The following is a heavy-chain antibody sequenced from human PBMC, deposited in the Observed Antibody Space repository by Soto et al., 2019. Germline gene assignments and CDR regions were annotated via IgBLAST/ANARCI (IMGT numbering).Heavy chain of an antibody. Sequence: GGSLRLSCAASGFTFSSYAMSWVRQAPGKGLEWVSAISGSGGSTYYAASGKGRFTNSRDNSKNTLYLQMNSLRAEDTAVYYCAKPHSLSLITMIVVVIDAEYFQHWGQGTLVTVSS. CDR3: AKPHSLSLITMIVVVIDAEYFQH. CDR1: GFTFSSYA. CDR2: ISGSGGST. J-gene: IGHJ1*01. V-gene: IGHV3-23*01. D-gene: IGHD3-22*01.